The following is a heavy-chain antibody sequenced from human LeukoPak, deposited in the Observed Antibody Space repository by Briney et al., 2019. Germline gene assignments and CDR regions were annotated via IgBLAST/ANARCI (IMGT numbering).Heavy chain of an antibody. Sequence: SQTLSLTCAISGDSVSSGSGGWNWIRQSPSRGLEWLGRIYYRSQWYNDDAVSVKGRISINPDTAKNQFSLHLNSVTPEDTAVYYCARDTVTTYFDYWGQGTLVTVSS. J-gene: IGHJ4*02. CDR3: ARDTVTTYFDY. CDR1: GDSVSSGSGG. D-gene: IGHD4-17*01. CDR2: IYYRSQWYN. V-gene: IGHV6-1*01.